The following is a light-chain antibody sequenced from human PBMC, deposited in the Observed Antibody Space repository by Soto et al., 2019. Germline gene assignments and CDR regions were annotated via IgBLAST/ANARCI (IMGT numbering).Light chain of an antibody. J-gene: IGLJ1*01. CDR2: EGS. Sequence: QSVLAQPASVSGSPGQSITISCTGTSNDVGSYNLVSWYQHHPGKAPELMIFEGSKRPSGVSNRFSGSKSGNTASLTISGLQAEDEADFYCCSYAGSNYYVFGTGTKVT. V-gene: IGLV2-23*01. CDR1: SNDVGSYNL. CDR3: CSYAGSNYYV.